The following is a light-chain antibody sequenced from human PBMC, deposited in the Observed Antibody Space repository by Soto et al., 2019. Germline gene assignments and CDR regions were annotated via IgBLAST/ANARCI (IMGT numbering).Light chain of an antibody. Sequence: EIVMTQSPASLSVSPGERATFSCRASQSVDSNYLAWYQQKPGQAPRLLIYGASTRATGIPARFSGSGSGTEFTLTISSLEPEDFAVYYCQQRSNWPPITFGQGTRLEI. CDR1: QSVDSNY. CDR3: QQRSNWPPIT. CDR2: GAS. V-gene: IGKV3-15*01. J-gene: IGKJ5*01.